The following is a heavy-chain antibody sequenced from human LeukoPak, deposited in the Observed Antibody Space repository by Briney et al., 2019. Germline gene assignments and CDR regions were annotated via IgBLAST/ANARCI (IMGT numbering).Heavy chain of an antibody. J-gene: IGHJ3*02. Sequence: ASVKVSCKASGYTFTSYYMHWVRQAPGQGLEWMGIINPSGGSTSYAQKFQGRVTMTRDTSTSTVYMELSSLRSEDTAVYYCARDVPNTTGTTTDAFDIWGQGTMVTVSS. CDR2: INPSGGST. V-gene: IGHV1-46*01. CDR3: ARDVPNTTGTTTDAFDI. D-gene: IGHD1-1*01. CDR1: GYTFTSYY.